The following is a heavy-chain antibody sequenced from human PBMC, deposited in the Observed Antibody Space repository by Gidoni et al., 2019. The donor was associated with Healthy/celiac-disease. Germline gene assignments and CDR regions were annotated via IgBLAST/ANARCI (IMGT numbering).Heavy chain of an antibody. CDR3: TSPIWPVFGVDY. J-gene: IGHJ4*02. V-gene: IGHV3-49*04. CDR2: IRSKAYGGTT. CDR1: GFTFGDYA. D-gene: IGHD3-16*01. Sequence: EVQLVESGGGVVQPGRALRLSCTASGFTFGDYAMSWVRQAPGKGLEWVGFIRSKAYGGTTEYAASVKGRFTISRDDSKSIAYLQMNSLKTEDTAVYYCTSPIWPVFGVDYWGQGTLVTVSS.